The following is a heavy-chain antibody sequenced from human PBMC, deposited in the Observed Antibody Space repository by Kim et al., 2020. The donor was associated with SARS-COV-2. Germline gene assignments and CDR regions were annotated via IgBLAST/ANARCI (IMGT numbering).Heavy chain of an antibody. J-gene: IGHJ4*02. CDR2: NYYSGSS. CDR3: ASLIVATIWAIDY. CDR1: GGSISSSSYY. D-gene: IGHD5-12*01. Sequence: SETLSLTCTVSGGSISSSSYYWGWIRPPPGKGLEWIGCNYYSGSSYYNLSLKIRVTISADTNKNSLSLKLSSVTAAATADYYCASLIVATIWAIDYWGQG. V-gene: IGHV4-39*01.